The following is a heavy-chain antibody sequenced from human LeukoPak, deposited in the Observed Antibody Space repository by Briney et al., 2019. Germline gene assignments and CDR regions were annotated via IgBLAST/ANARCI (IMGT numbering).Heavy chain of an antibody. V-gene: IGHV4-34*01. D-gene: IGHD6-13*01. CDR3: ARHPHSSSWYRGVY. CDR1: GGSFSGYY. CDR2: INHSGST. Sequence: SETLSLTCAVYGGSFSGYYWSWIRQPPGKGLEWIGEINHSGSTYYNPSLKSRVTISVDTSKNQFSLKLSSVTAADTAVYYCARHPHSSSWYRGVYWGKGTLVTVSS. J-gene: IGHJ4*02.